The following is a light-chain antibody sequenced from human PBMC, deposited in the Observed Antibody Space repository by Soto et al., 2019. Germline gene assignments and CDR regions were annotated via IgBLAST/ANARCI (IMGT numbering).Light chain of an antibody. CDR1: QSVSRY. Sequence: DIQMTQSPPSLSASAGDRVTISCRASQSVSRYMNWYQQRPGKPPNLLIYDASTLQRGVPSRFSGSGSGTEFTLTISSLQPEDFATYFCQESYDMKAFGQGTKVEIK. J-gene: IGKJ1*01. CDR3: QESYDMKA. CDR2: DAS. V-gene: IGKV1-39*01.